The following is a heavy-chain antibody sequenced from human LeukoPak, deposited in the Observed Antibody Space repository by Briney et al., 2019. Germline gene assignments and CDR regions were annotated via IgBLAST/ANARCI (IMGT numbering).Heavy chain of an antibody. CDR2: ITAGGATT. CDR3: ANAQVFGTPHFEY. D-gene: IGHD3-3*01. CDR1: GFTFNSYS. J-gene: IGHJ4*02. Sequence: SGGSLRLSCAASGFTFNSYSMHWVRQAPGKGLDWVSSITAGGATTYYADSVKGRVSISRDNSKNTLYLQMNSLRVEDTAVYYCANAQVFGTPHFEYWGQGTLVTVSS. V-gene: IGHV3-23*01.